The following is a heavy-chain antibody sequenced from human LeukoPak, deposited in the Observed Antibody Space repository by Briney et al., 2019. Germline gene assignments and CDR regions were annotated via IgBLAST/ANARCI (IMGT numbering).Heavy chain of an antibody. CDR3: ARESGHIDY. CDR1: GGSISSYY. D-gene: IGHD3-10*01. V-gene: IGHV4-59*01. Sequence: SETLSLTCTVSGGSISSYYWSWIRHPPGKGLEWIGYIYYSGSTNYNPSLKSRVTISVDTSKNQFSLKLSSVTAADTGVYYCARESGHIDYWGQGTLVTVS. CDR2: IYYSGST. J-gene: IGHJ4*02.